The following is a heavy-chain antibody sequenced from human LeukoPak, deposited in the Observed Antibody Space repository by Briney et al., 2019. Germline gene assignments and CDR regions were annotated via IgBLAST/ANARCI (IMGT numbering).Heavy chain of an antibody. CDR1: GGSMNNDY. CDR2: IYYSGST. J-gene: IGHJ4*02. D-gene: IGHD6-19*01. Sequence: SETLSLTCTVSGGSMNNDYWAWIRQPPGKGLEWIGSIYYSGSTYYNPSLKSRVTISVDTSKSQFSLKLSSVTAADTAVYYCARHIQLGWGLPFDYWGQGTLVTVSS. CDR3: ARHIQLGWGLPFDY. V-gene: IGHV4-39*01.